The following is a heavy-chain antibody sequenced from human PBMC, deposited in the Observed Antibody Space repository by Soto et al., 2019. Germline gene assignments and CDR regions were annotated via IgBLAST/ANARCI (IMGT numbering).Heavy chain of an antibody. D-gene: IGHD3-10*01. V-gene: IGHV3-7*03. Sequence: PGGSLRLSCEASGFTSGSYWMAWVRQAPGKGLEWVANIQQVGRERHYGDSVKDLFTIARDNAKNSLYLEMNSLRAEDTAFYYCVREGRLLGAFDIWGQGTMVTVSS. CDR1: GFTSGSYW. CDR3: VREGRLLGAFDI. J-gene: IGHJ3*02. CDR2: IQQVGRER.